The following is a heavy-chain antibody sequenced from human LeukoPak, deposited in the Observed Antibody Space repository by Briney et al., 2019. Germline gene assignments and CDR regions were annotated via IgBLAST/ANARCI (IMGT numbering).Heavy chain of an antibody. V-gene: IGHV3-23*01. CDR2: ISGSGSST. CDR1: GFTFSSYA. Sequence: GGSLRLSCAASGFTFSSYAMSWVRQAPGKGLEWVSAISGSGSSTYYADSVKGRFTISRDNSKNTLYLQVNSLRAEDTAVYYCAKMGGYFDWLMAHFDYWGQGTLVTVSS. J-gene: IGHJ4*02. D-gene: IGHD3-9*01. CDR3: AKMGGYFDWLMAHFDY.